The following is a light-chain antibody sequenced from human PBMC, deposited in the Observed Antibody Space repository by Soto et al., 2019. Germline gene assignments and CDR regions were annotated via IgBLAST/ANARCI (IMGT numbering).Light chain of an antibody. Sequence: QSVLTQPPSASGTPGQRVTISCSGSSSNIGINTVNWYQQLPGTAPKLLIYSNNQRPSGVPDRFSGSKSGTSASLAVSGLQSEDEADYYCAAWDDILRGPGVLGGGTK. CDR3: AAWDDILRGPGV. V-gene: IGLV1-44*01. CDR1: SSNIGINT. CDR2: SNN. J-gene: IGLJ3*02.